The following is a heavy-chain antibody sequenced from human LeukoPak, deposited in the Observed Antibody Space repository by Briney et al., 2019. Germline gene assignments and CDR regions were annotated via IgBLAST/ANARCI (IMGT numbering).Heavy chain of an antibody. V-gene: IGHV3-23*01. CDR2: ISGSGGST. CDR1: GFTFSSYA. J-gene: IGHJ4*02. CDR3: AKDPHDIVVVVAATDYFDY. Sequence: GGSLRLSCAASGFTFSSYAMSWVRQAPGKGLEWVSAISGSGGSTYYADSVKGRFTISRDNSKNTLYLQMNSLRAEDTAVYYCAKDPHDIVVVVAATDYFDYWGQGTLVTVSS. D-gene: IGHD2-15*01.